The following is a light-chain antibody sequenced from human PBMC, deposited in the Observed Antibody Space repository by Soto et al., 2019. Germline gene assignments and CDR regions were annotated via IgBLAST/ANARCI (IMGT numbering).Light chain of an antibody. J-gene: IGLJ1*01. Sequence: QSVRTQPASVSGSPGQSITISCTGTNSDVGGNHYVSWYQHHPSKAPKLMIYDVSNRPPGVSYRFSGSKSGNTASLTISGLQAADEADYYCTSYTLTNTSVLGTGTKV. CDR1: NSDVGGNHY. CDR2: DVS. CDR3: TSYTLTNTSV. V-gene: IGLV2-14*03.